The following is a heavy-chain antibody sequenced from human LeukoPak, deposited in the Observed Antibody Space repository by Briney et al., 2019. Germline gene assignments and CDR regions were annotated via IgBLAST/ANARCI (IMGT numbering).Heavy chain of an antibody. V-gene: IGHV4-30-4*01. J-gene: IGHJ5*02. CDR3: ARGYGDGYNLGDNWFDP. CDR1: GGSISSYY. Sequence: SETLSLTCTVSGGSISSYYWSWIRQPPGKGLEWIGYIYYSGSTYYNPSLKSRVTISVDTSKNQFSLKLSSVTAADTAVYYCARGYGDGYNLGDNWFDPWGQGTLVTVSS. CDR2: IYYSGST. D-gene: IGHD5-24*01.